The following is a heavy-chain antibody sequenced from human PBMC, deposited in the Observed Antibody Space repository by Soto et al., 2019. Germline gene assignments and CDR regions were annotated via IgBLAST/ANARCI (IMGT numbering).Heavy chain of an antibody. D-gene: IGHD3-22*01. CDR3: AREVDSSGYYYDY. J-gene: IGHJ4*02. Sequence: SETLCVTCTFSVGPISSGDYYWSWIRQPRGKGLEWIGYIYYSGSTYYNPSLKSRVTISVDTSKNQFSLKLSSVTAADTAVYYCAREVDSSGYYYDYWGQGTLVTVSS. V-gene: IGHV4-30-4*01. CDR2: IYYSGST. CDR1: VGPISSGDYY.